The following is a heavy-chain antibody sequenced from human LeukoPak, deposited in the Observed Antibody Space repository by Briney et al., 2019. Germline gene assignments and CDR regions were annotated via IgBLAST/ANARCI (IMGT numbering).Heavy chain of an antibody. V-gene: IGHV3-74*01. CDR2: INTDGSST. Sequence: PGGSLRLSCAASGFTFSNYWMNWVRQAPGKGLVWVSRINTDGSSTSYADSVKGRFTISRDNAKNTLYLQMNSLRADDTAVYYCASLFCSSTSCYKGVDYWGQGTLVTVSS. J-gene: IGHJ4*02. CDR3: ASLFCSSTSCYKGVDY. D-gene: IGHD2-2*02. CDR1: GFTFSNYW.